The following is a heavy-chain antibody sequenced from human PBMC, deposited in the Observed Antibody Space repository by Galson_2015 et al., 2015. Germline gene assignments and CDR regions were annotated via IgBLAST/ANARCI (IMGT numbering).Heavy chain of an antibody. D-gene: IGHD3-22*01. J-gene: IGHJ3*02. V-gene: IGHV3-7*01. Sequence: SLRLSCAASGFTFSTYWMSWVRQAPGKGLEWVANIKQDGSEKNYVDSVKGRFTISRDNAKNSLYLQMNSLRAEDTAVYYCARGGLLYYESSGFYYGGDAFDIWGQGTMVTVSS. CDR1: GFTFSTYW. CDR3: ARGGLLYYESSGFYYGGDAFDI. CDR2: IKQDGSEK.